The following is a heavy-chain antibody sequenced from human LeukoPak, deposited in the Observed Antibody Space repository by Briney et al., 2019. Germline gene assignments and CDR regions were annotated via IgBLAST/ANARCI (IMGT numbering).Heavy chain of an antibody. CDR3: ARDLEYGSSWYEGMGLRFYYYYYYGMDV. CDR1: GNSFAANY. Sequence: GASVKVSCKTSGNSFAANYIHWVRQAPGQGLEWMGWINPNSGGTNHAQKFQGRVTLTRDTSITTAYMDLSGLRSDDTAVYYCARDLEYGSSWYEGMGLRFYYYYYYGMDVWGQGTTVTVSS. V-gene: IGHV1-2*02. J-gene: IGHJ6*02. CDR2: INPNSGGT. D-gene: IGHD6-13*01.